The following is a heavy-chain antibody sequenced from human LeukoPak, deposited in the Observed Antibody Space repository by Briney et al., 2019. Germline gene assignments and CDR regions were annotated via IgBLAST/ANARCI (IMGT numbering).Heavy chain of an antibody. V-gene: IGHV3-7*01. CDR3: ARHKYYDSWSIHFDY. D-gene: IGHD3-3*01. CDR1: GFTLTYSW. J-gene: IGHJ4*02. CDR2: IKQDGSEK. Sequence: GGALRLSCAAYGFTLTYSWRTRGRQTPGKGLERDDNIKQDGSEKYYVDSVKGRITISRDNANNSLYLQMNNLRAEDTAVYYCARHKYYDSWSIHFDYWGQGTLVTVSA.